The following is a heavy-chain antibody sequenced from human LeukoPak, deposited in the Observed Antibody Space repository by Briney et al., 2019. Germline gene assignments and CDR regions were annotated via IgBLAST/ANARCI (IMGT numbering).Heavy chain of an antibody. CDR1: GYTFTSYY. V-gene: IGHV1-46*01. CDR3: ASNPGPQWEPTAHYYYYMDV. D-gene: IGHD1-26*01. Sequence: GASVKVSCKASGYTFTSYYIHWVRQAPGQGLEWMGIINPSGGSTSYAQKFQGRVTITTDESTSTAYMELSSLRSEDTAVYYCASNPGPQWEPTAHYYYYMDVWGKGTTVTVSS. CDR2: INPSGGST. J-gene: IGHJ6*03.